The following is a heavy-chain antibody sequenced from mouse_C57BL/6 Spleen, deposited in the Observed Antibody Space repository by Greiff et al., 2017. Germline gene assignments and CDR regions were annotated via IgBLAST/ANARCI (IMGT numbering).Heavy chain of an antibody. Sequence: QVQLKQPGAELVKPGASVKMSCKASGYTFTSYWITWVKQRPGQGLEWIGDIYPGSGSTNYNEKFKSKATLTVDTSSSTAYMQLSSLTSEDSAVYYCARHYGSSWGYFDVWGTGTTVTVSS. V-gene: IGHV1-55*01. CDR1: GYTFTSYW. CDR3: ARHYGSSWGYFDV. CDR2: IYPGSGST. D-gene: IGHD1-1*01. J-gene: IGHJ1*03.